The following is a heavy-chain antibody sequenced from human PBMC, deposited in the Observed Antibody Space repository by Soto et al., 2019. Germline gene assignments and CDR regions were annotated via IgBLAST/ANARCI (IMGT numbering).Heavy chain of an antibody. D-gene: IGHD3-3*01. Sequence: SETLSLTCAVSGGSISSGGYSWSWIRHPPGKGLEWIGYIYHSGSTYYNPSLKSRVTISADRSKNQFSLKLSSVTAADTAVYYCARAAPYYDFWSGYYSRFDPWGQGTLVTVS. V-gene: IGHV4-30-2*01. CDR2: IYHSGST. CDR1: GGSISSGGYS. CDR3: ARAAPYYDFWSGYYSRFDP. J-gene: IGHJ5*02.